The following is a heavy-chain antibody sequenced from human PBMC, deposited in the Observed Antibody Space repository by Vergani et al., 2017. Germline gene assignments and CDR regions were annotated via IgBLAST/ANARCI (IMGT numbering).Heavy chain of an antibody. CDR3: ARQNPYGSAHVDF. CDR2: VHRNGNT. J-gene: IGHJ4*02. D-gene: IGHD3-10*01. Sequence: HVDLQESGPGLVKSSETLSLNCAVSGYSVGSGYYWGWIRQPPGRGLAWIGCVHRNGNTYYTSSLRGRATIPRDTSKNQFSLRLTSVTAADTADYYCARQNPYGSAHVDFCGRGVLVTVSA. V-gene: IGHV4-38-2*01. CDR1: GYSVGSGYY.